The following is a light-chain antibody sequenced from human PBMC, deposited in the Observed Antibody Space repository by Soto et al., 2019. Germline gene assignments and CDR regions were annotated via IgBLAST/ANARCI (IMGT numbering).Light chain of an antibody. CDR3: QQYSSSPWT. CDR2: GAS. CDR1: QSVSSSY. J-gene: IGKJ1*01. V-gene: IGKV3-20*01. Sequence: EIVLTQSPGTLSLSPGERATLSCRASQSVSSSYLAWYQQKPGQAPRLLIYGASSRATGIPDRFSGSGSGAVFTLTILRLDPEDFALYYRQQYSSSPWTFGQGTKVEIK.